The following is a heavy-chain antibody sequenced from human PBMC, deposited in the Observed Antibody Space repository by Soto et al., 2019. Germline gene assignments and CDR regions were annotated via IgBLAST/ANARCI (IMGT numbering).Heavy chain of an antibody. CDR3: AKSRDAYNFYFYNGMDV. D-gene: IGHD1-1*01. V-gene: IGHV3-30*18. Sequence: QVQLVESGGGVVQPGTSLRLSCAASGFTFSNYGMHWVRQTPGKGLEWVALILYDGSNKYYADSVKGRFTLSRDNSKNTLYLQVSSLRAEDTAVYYCAKSRDAYNFYFYNGMDVWGQGTSITVSS. CDR2: ILYDGSNK. CDR1: GFTFSNYG. J-gene: IGHJ6*02.